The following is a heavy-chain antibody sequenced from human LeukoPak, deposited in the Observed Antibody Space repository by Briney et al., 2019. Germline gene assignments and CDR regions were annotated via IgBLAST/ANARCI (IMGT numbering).Heavy chain of an antibody. J-gene: IGHJ3*02. CDR3: ARGWRQLWLLYAFDI. V-gene: IGHV4-39*01. D-gene: IGHD5-18*01. CDR2: IYYSGST. CDR1: GGSISSSSYS. Sequence: SETLSPTCTVSGGSISSSSYSWGWIRQPPGKGLEWIGSIYYSGSTYYSPSLKSRVTISVDTSKNQFSLKLSSVTAADTAVYYCARGWRQLWLLYAFDIWGQGTMVTVSS.